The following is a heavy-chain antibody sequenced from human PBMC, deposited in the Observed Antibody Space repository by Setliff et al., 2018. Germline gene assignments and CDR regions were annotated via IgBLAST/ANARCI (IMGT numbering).Heavy chain of an antibody. Sequence: GGSLRLSCAASGFTFSNYGMHWVRQAPGKGLEWVAIISYDGSNKHYADSVRGRFTISRDNSKNTLYLQMNSLRTEDTAVYYCARDQAPLGIYWFDPWGQGTLVTVSS. J-gene: IGHJ5*02. V-gene: IGHV3-30*03. CDR2: ISYDGSNK. CDR1: GFTFSNYG. CDR3: ARDQAPLGIYWFDP. D-gene: IGHD5-12*01.